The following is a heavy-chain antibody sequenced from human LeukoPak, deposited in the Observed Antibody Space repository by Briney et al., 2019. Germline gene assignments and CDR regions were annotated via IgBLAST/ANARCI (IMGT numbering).Heavy chain of an antibody. CDR1: SGSVSGGSYY. Sequence: PSETLSLTCTVSSGSVSGGSYYWSWIRQPPGKGLEWIGYIYYSGSTKYNPSLKSRVTISVDTSKNQFSLRLSSVTAADTAVYYCARGLPFGGWAFDPWGQGTLVTVSS. CDR2: IYYSGST. J-gene: IGHJ5*02. V-gene: IGHV4-61*01. CDR3: ARGLPFGGWAFDP. D-gene: IGHD3-10*01.